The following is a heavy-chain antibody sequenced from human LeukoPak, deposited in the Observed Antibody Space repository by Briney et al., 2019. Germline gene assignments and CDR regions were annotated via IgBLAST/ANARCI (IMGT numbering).Heavy chain of an antibody. CDR3: ARVGPDSGYDPYYFDY. CDR1: GGSISSYY. D-gene: IGHD5-12*01. CDR2: IYYSGST. J-gene: IGHJ4*02. V-gene: IGHV4-59*01. Sequence: SETLSLTCTVSGGSISSYYWSWIRQPPGKGLEWIGYIYYSGSTNYNPSLKRRVTISVDTSKNQFSLKLSSVTAADTAVYYCARVGPDSGYDPYYFDYWGQGTLVTVSS.